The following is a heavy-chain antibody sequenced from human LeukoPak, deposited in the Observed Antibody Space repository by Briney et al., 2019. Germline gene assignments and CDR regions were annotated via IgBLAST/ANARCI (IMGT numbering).Heavy chain of an antibody. J-gene: IGHJ4*02. V-gene: IGHV3-48*01. CDR1: GFTFSSYS. D-gene: IGHD5-24*01. CDR2: IRSSSSTI. Sequence: GGSLRLSCAASGFTFSSYSMNWVRQAPGKGLEWVSYIRSSSSTIYYADSVKGRFTISTDNANNSLYLQMNSLRSEDTAVYYCAREIGPIQLHLWGSAFDYWGQGTLVTVSS. CDR3: AREIGPIQLHLWGSAFDY.